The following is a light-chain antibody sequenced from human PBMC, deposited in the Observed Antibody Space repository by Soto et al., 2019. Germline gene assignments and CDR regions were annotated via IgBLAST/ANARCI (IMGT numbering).Light chain of an antibody. V-gene: IGKV1-5*03. J-gene: IGKJ1*01. CDR1: QSISTW. Sequence: DIQMTQSPSTLSASVADRVTMTCRASQSISTWLAWYQQRPGRAPKLLIYRASILEDGVPSTFSGSASGTEFTLTISSLQPDDFATYYCQQYNTFPWTFGQGTKVEIK. CDR3: QQYNTFPWT. CDR2: RAS.